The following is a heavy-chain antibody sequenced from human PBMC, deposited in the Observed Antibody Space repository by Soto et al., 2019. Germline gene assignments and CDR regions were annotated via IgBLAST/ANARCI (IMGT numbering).Heavy chain of an antibody. CDR1: GFTFSSYA. CDR3: AKSTSYAFWSGYVKTGFFDY. J-gene: IGHJ4*02. Sequence: EVQLLESGGGLVQPGGSLRLSCAASGFTFSSYAMSWVRQAPGKGLEWVSAISGSGGSTYYADSVKGRFTISRDNSKNTLYLQMNSLRAEDTAVYYCAKSTSYAFWSGYVKTGFFDYWGQGTLVTVSS. V-gene: IGHV3-23*01. CDR2: ISGSGGST. D-gene: IGHD3-3*01.